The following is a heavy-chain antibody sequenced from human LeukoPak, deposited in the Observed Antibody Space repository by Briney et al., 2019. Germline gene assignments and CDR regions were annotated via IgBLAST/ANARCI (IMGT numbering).Heavy chain of an antibody. CDR3: ARVIGWSLFDC. V-gene: IGHV3-33*08. CDR1: GFTFSTYW. Sequence: PGGSLRLSCVASGFTFSTYWMSWVRQAPGKGLEWVAVIWYDGSKEYLADSVKGRFTISRDNSKNTVYLQMNSLKTEDTAVYYCARVIGWSLFDCWGQGTLVTVSS. CDR2: IWYDGSKE. D-gene: IGHD2-15*01. J-gene: IGHJ4*02.